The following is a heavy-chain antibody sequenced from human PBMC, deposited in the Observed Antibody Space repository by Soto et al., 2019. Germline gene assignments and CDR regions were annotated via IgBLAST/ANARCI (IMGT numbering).Heavy chain of an antibody. CDR3: GRGRSGQVVVFY. V-gene: IGHV1-2*02. CDR2: IGPESGAT. D-gene: IGHD3-22*01. CDR1: GYTFTGHY. Sequence: ASVKVSCKASGYTFTGHYIHWVRQAPEQGPEWMGEIGPESGATRYAQKFQGRVTMTRDMSITTVYMELNNLSPDDTAVYYCGRGRSGQVVVFYWGQGTPVTSPQ. J-gene: IGHJ4*02.